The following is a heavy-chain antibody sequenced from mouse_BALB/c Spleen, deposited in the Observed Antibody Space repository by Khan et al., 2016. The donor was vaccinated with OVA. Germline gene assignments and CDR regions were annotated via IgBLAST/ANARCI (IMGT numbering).Heavy chain of an antibody. V-gene: IGHV3-2*02. CDR3: ARKNYYGYAMDY. J-gene: IGHJ4*01. CDR1: GYSITSDYA. Sequence: VQLKQSGPGLVKPSQSLSLTCTVTGYSITSDYAWDWIRQFPGNKLEWMGYISYSGYTSYNPSLKSRLSISRDTSKNQFFLQLTSVTTEDTATYYCARKNYYGYAMDYWGQGTSVTVSS. D-gene: IGHD1-1*01. CDR2: ISYSGYT.